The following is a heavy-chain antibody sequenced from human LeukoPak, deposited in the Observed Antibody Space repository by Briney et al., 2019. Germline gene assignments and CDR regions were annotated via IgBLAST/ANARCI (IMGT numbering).Heavy chain of an antibody. Sequence: SETLSLTCTVSGGSISSYYWSWIRQPPGKGLEWIGYIYYSGSTNCNPSLKSRVTISVDTSKNQFSLKLSSVTAADTAVDYCARGRWRIDYWGQGTLVTVSS. CDR3: ARGRWRIDY. V-gene: IGHV4-59*01. J-gene: IGHJ4*02. D-gene: IGHD4-23*01. CDR1: GGSISSYY. CDR2: IYYSGST.